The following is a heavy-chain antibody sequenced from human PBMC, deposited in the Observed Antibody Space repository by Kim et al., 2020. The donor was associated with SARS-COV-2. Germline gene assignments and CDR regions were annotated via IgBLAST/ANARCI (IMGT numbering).Heavy chain of an antibody. V-gene: IGHV4-39*02. D-gene: IGHD3-22*01. CDR3: ARLGDYDSSGFYRIDY. CDR2: IYYRGST. J-gene: IGHJ4*02. CDR1: GSISSSSYY. Sequence: SETLSLTCTVSGSISSSSYYWGWIRQSPGKVLEWVGTIYYRGSTYYNPSLKSRVSISVDTSKIHFSLELSSVTAADAAVYYCARLGDYDSSGFYRIDYWGQGALVTVSS.